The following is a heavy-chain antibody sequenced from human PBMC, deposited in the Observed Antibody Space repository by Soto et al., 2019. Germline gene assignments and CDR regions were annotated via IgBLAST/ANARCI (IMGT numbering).Heavy chain of an antibody. CDR1: GFTFSSYS. D-gene: IGHD3-10*01. CDR2: ISSSSSYI. CDR3: ARGRCDITMVRGVSED. Sequence: EVQLVESGGGLVKPGGSLRLSCAASGFTFSSYSMNWVRQAPGKGLEWVSSISSSSSYIYYADSAKGRFTISRDNAKNSLYLQMNSLRAEDTAVYYCARGRCDITMVRGVSEDWGQGTLVTVSS. J-gene: IGHJ4*02. V-gene: IGHV3-21*01.